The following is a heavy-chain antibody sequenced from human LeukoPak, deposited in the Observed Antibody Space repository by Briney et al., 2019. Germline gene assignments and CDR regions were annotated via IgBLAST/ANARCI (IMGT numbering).Heavy chain of an antibody. D-gene: IGHD6-25*01. CDR3: ARISGPGAFDI. Sequence: SGPTLVNPTQTLTLTCTFSGFSLTTSGVRVSWIRQPPGKALEWLARIDWDDDKFYSTSLMPRLTISKDTSKNQVVLTMTNMGPADTATYYCARISGPGAFDIWGQGTMVTVSS. V-gene: IGHV2-70*04. CDR1: GFSLTTSGVR. J-gene: IGHJ3*02. CDR2: IDWDDDK.